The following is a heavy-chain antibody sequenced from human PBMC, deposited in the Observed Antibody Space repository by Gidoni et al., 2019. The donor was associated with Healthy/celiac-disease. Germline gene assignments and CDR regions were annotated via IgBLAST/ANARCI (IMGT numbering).Heavy chain of an antibody. CDR3: ARDELVGYGMDV. D-gene: IGHD6-13*01. J-gene: IGHJ6*02. CDR1: GGSISSYY. V-gene: IGHV4-59*01. CDR2: IYYSGST. Sequence: QVQLQESGPGLVKPSETLSLTCTVSGGSISSYYWSWIRQPPGKGLEWIGYIYYSGSTNYNPSLKSRVTISVDTSKNQFSLKLSSVTAADTAVYYCARDELVGYGMDVWGQGTTVTVSS.